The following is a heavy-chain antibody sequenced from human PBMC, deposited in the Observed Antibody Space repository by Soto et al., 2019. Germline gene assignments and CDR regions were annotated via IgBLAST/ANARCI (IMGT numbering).Heavy chain of an antibody. CDR1: GCAGEENA. CDR2: ISWNSETI. V-gene: IGHV3-9*01. D-gene: IGHD4-17*01. Sequence: GGSLRLFCRASGCAGEENAVDWVRQAPGKGLEWVSGISWNSETIDYADSVKGRFTISRDNAKSSLFPQMNSLRPDDTALYYCAKDMKWGGMTTIHYFDPWGQGILVTASS. J-gene: IGHJ4*02. CDR3: AKDMKWGGMTTIHYFDP.